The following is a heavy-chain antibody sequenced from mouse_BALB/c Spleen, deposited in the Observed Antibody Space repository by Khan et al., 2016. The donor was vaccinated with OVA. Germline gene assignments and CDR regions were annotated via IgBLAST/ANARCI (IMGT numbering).Heavy chain of an antibody. D-gene: IGHD1-1*01. J-gene: IGHJ4*01. CDR2: ITYSGNI. CDR3: ARSYGSCAMNY. Sequence: EVQLQESGPSLVKPSQTLSLTCSVTGDSITSGFWNWIRKFPGNKFEYLGYITYSGNIYYNPSLKSRISINRDTSKSQYYLQLNSVNTVDTATYYCARSYGSCAMNYWGQGTSFTVSS. CDR1: GDSITSGF. V-gene: IGHV3-8*02.